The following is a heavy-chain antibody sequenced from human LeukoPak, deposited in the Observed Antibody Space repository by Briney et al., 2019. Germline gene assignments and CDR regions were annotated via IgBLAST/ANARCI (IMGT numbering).Heavy chain of an antibody. CDR3: TRSVGPLYYYYGMDV. J-gene: IGHJ6*02. CDR2: IKSKAYGGTT. D-gene: IGHD2-15*01. Sequence: GSLRISCTAFGIPFGEFATSWVRQASGKGLEWVGFIKSKAYGGTTEYAASVKGRFTISRDDSKSIAYLQMNSLKTEDTAVYYCTRSVGPLYYYYGMDVWGQGTTVTVSS. V-gene: IGHV3-49*04. CDR1: GIPFGEFA.